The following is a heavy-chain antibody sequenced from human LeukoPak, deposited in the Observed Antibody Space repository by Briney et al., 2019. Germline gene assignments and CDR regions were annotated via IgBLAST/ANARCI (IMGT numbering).Heavy chain of an antibody. CDR2: INYSGST. Sequence: PSETLCLTCTVSGGSISSGDYYWGWIRQPPGKGLEWIGYINYSGSTYYNPSLKSRATIAVDTSKNQFSLKLSSVTAADTAVYDCARDSVVTAAMGYWNFDFWGRGTLVTVSS. J-gene: IGHJ2*01. CDR1: GGSISSGDYY. CDR3: ARDSVVTAAMGYWNFDF. D-gene: IGHD2-2*01. V-gene: IGHV4-30-4*02.